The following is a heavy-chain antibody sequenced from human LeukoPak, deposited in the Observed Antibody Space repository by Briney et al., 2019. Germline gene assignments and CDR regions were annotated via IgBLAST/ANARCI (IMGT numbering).Heavy chain of an antibody. Sequence: PGGSLRLSCAASGFTVSSNYMSWVRQAPGKGLEWVSVIYSGGSTYYADSVKGRFTISRDNSKNTLYLQMNSLRAEDTAVYYCARDLKGSGSLFTFFDYWGQGTLVTVSS. D-gene: IGHD3-10*01. V-gene: IGHV3-66*01. CDR2: IYSGGST. CDR1: GFTVSSNY. J-gene: IGHJ4*02. CDR3: ARDLKGSGSLFTFFDY.